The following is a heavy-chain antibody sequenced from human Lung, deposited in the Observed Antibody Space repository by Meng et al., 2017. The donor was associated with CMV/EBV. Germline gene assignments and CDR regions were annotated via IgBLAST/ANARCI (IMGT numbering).Heavy chain of an antibody. J-gene: IGHJ6*02. CDR3: ASDLDSGYGMDF. CDR1: GGSVSSGSYY. CDR2: IYYSGST. D-gene: IGHD3-22*01. V-gene: IGHV4-61*01. Sequence: SXTLSLXCTVSGGSVSSGSYYWSWIRQPPGKGLEWIGYIYYSGSTNYNPSLKSRVTISVDTSKNQFSLKLSSVTAADTALYYGASDLDSGYGMDFWGQGNXVNGAS.